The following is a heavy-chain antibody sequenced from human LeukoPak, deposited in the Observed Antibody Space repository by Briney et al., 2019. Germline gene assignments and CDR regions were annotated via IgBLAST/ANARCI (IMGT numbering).Heavy chain of an antibody. CDR1: GYSISSGYY. CDR3: ARARNYYDSSDYYYEGDAFDI. Sequence: SETLSLTCTVSGYSISSGYYWGWIRRPPGKGLEWIGSIYHSGSTYYNPSLKSRVTISVDTSKNQFSLKLSSVTAADTAVYYCARARNYYDSSDYYYEGDAFDIWGQGTMVTVSS. J-gene: IGHJ3*02. D-gene: IGHD3-22*01. CDR2: IYHSGST. V-gene: IGHV4-38-2*02.